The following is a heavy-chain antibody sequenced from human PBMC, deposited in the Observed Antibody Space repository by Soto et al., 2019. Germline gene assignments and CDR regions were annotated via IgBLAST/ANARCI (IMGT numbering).Heavy chain of an antibody. CDR2: INTAGTT. D-gene: IGHD6-13*01. CDR1: GFTFTTYA. Sequence: EVQLLESGGDFVQPGGSLRLSCAASGFTFTTYAMTWVRQAPGKGLEWVSAINTAGTTYYADSVKGRLTISRDNAKNTLYLQMNGLRAEDTAVYYCAKDWYEDYWGQGTLVTVSS. J-gene: IGHJ4*02. CDR3: AKDWYEDY. V-gene: IGHV3-23*01.